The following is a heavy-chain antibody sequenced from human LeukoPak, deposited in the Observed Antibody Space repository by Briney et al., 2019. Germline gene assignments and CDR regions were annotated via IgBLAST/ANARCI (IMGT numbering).Heavy chain of an antibody. CDR2: ISSSTTYI. J-gene: IGHJ4*02. CDR3: ARIHDVLTGSFDY. D-gene: IGHD3-9*01. V-gene: IGHV3-21*01. CDR1: RFTFSSYC. Sequence: GESLRLACAAARFTFSSYCINWVRQPPGKGLEWVSSISSSTTYIYYADSVKGRFTISRDNARNSVYLQMNSLRAEDTAVYYCARIHDVLTGSFDYWGQGTLVTVSS.